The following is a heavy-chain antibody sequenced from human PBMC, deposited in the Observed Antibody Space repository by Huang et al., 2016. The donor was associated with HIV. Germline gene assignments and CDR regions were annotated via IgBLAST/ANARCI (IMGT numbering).Heavy chain of an antibody. CDR1: GYSFIAYY. J-gene: IGHJ4*02. Sequence: QVQMMQSGAEVKKPGASVKVSCEASGYSFIAYYIHWVRQAPGQGLEWMGCINPNCGRTHYAEKFQGRFTLTSDTSVTTAYMELERLTSADTADYYCARASGESTSSYLAPLEYWGQGTLVTVSS. CDR2: INPNCGRT. D-gene: IGHD6-13*01. CDR3: ARASGESTSSYLAPLEY. V-gene: IGHV1-2*02.